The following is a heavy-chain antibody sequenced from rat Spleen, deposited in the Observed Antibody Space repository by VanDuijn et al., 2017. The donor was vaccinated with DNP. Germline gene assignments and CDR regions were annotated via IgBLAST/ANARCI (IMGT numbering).Heavy chain of an antibody. J-gene: IGHJ3*01. CDR1: GFTFSDYN. CDR2: ISYDGSST. V-gene: IGHV5-7*01. Sequence: EVQLVESGGGLVQPGRSLKLSCAASGFTFSDYNMAWFRQAPKKGLEWVATISYDGSSTYYRDSVKGRFTISRDNAKSTLYLQMDSLRSEDTATYYCARQDPLLLTLFANWGQGTLVTVSS. D-gene: IGHD1-1*01. CDR3: ARQDPLLLTLFAN.